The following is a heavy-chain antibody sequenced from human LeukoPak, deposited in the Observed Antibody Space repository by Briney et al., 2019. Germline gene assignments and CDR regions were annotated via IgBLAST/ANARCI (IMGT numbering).Heavy chain of an antibody. V-gene: IGHV4-34*01. Sequence: PSETLSLTCAVYGESFVGYYWAWIRQPPGKGLEWIGEIDYTGSTNYNPSLKSRIKMSVDTSKNQFSLKLSSVTAADTAVYYCTRVLQLLWFGMGFDYWGQGTLVTVSS. J-gene: IGHJ4*02. CDR1: GESFVGYY. CDR2: IDYTGST. CDR3: TRVLQLLWFGMGFDY. D-gene: IGHD3-10*01.